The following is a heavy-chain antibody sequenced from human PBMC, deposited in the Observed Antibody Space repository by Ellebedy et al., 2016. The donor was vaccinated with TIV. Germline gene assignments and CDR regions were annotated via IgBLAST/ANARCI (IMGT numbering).Heavy chain of an antibody. J-gene: IGHJ4*02. V-gene: IGHV3-23*01. CDR2: VSGSDDNT. D-gene: IGHD6-6*01. CDR3: AKRYSRSSGGRFFDY. Sequence: PGGSLRLSCAASGFTFSNYSMNWVLQAPGKGLEWVSGVSGSDDNTYYSDSVKGRFTISRDNSRNTLYLQMNSLRAEDTAVYYCAKRYSRSSGGRFFDYWGQGTLVTVSS. CDR1: GFTFSNYS.